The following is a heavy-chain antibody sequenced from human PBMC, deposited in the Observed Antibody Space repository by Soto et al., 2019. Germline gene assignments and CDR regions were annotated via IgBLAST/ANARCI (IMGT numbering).Heavy chain of an antibody. CDR1: GFTFSTYA. CDR2: ISGTGIRT. D-gene: IGHD6-6*01. CDR3: ARPEYSSSSYGMDV. Sequence: GGSLRLSCAASGFTFSTYAMSWVRQAPRKGLECVSDISGTGIRTYYSDSVKGRFTISRDNAKNSLYLQMNSLRDEDTAVYYCARPEYSSSSYGMDVWGQGTTVTVSS. J-gene: IGHJ6*02. V-gene: IGHV3-23*01.